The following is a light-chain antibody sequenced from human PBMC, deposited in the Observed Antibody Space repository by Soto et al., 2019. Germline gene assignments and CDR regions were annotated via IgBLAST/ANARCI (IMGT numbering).Light chain of an antibody. CDR1: QSISSY. V-gene: IGKV1-39*01. CDR2: AAS. Sequence: DIQMTQSPSSLSASVGDRVTITCRASQSISSYLNWYQQKPGKAPKLLIYAASSLQSGVPSRFSGSGSGTDFTLTIGSLQPEDFATYYCQQSYSTLWTFGKGTKVEIK. J-gene: IGKJ1*01. CDR3: QQSYSTLWT.